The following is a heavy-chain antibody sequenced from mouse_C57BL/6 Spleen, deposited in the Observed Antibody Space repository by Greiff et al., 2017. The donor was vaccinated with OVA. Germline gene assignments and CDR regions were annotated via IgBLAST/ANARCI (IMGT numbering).Heavy chain of an antibody. D-gene: IGHD1-1*01. CDR1: GYAFSSSW. J-gene: IGHJ4*01. CDR2: IYPGDGDT. V-gene: IGHV1-82*01. CDR3: ARGDGSNSDSAIDY. Sequence: VQLQQSGPELVKPGASVQISCKASGYAFSSSWMNWVKQRPGTGLEWIGRIYPGDGDTNYNGKFKGKATLTADKSSSTAYMQPSSLTSADSAVYYGARGDGSNSDSAIDYWGQGTSVTVSS.